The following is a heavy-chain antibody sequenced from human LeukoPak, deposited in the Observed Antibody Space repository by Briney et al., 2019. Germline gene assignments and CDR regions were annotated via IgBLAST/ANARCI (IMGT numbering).Heavy chain of an antibody. D-gene: IGHD3-22*01. V-gene: IGHV3-66*01. CDR3: AKGGPVYYDSSGYYFDY. Sequence: PGGSLRLSCAASGFTVSSNYMSWVRQAPGQGLEWVSVIYSGGSTYYADSVKGRFTISTNNTNNTLYLQMNSLRAEDTAVYYCAKGGPVYYDSSGYYFDYWGQGTLVTVSS. CDR2: IYSGGST. CDR1: GFTVSSNY. J-gene: IGHJ4*02.